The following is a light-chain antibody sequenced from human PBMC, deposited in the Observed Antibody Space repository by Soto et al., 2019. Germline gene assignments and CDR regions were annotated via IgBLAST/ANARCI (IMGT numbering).Light chain of an antibody. Sequence: QLVLTQSPSASASLGVSVKLTCTLSSGHSTYAIAWHQQQPEKGPRYLMKLNSDGSHSKGDGIPDRFSGSSSGAERHLTISSLQSEDEADYYCQTWGTAIHDVVFGGGTKLTVL. V-gene: IGLV4-69*01. CDR3: QTWGTAIHDVV. CDR2: LNSDGSH. J-gene: IGLJ2*01. CDR1: SGHSTYA.